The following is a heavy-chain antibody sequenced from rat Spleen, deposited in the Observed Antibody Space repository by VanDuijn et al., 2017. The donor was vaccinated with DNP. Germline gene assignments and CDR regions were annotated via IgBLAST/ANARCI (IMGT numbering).Heavy chain of an antibody. CDR1: GFTFTDFY. CDR2: IRNKVKGYTT. V-gene: IGHV7-7*01. Sequence: EVKLLESGGGLVQPGGSMRLSCAASGFTFTDFYMFWIRQPAGKAPEWLGFIRNKVKGYTTEYNPSVQGRFTISRDNSQNMLYLQMNALRAEDTVTYYCARSATRISDYWGPGVMVTVSS. D-gene: IGHD1-4*01. J-gene: IGHJ2*01. CDR3: ARSATRISDY.